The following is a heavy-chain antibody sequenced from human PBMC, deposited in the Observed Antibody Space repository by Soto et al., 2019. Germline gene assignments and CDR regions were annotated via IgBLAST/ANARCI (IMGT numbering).Heavy chain of an antibody. Sequence: ASVKVSCKASGYTFTSYGISWVRQAPGQGLEWMGWISAYNGNTNYAQKLQGRVTMTTDTSTSTAYMELRSLRSDDTAVYYCARDQGEFGVVNKSLDYWGQGTLVTVSS. J-gene: IGHJ4*02. CDR3: ARDQGEFGVVNKSLDY. D-gene: IGHD3-3*01. CDR2: ISAYNGNT. V-gene: IGHV1-18*01. CDR1: GYTFTSYG.